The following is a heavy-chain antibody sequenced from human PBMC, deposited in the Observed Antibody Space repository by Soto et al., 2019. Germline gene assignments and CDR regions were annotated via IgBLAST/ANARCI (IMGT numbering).Heavy chain of an antibody. CDR1: GFTFSSYS. CDR2: ISSSSTI. J-gene: IGHJ6*02. CDR3: TSEGSHYYYYGMDV. V-gene: IGHV3-48*02. Sequence: GFLRLSCAASGFTFSSYSTNWVRQAPGKGLEWVSYISSSSTIYYAVSVKGRFTNSRDNAKNSLYLQMNSLRDEDTAVYYCTSEGSHYYYYGMDVWGQGTTVTV.